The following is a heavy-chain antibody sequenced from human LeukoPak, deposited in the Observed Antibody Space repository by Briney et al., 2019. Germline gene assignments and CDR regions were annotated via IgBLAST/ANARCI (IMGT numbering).Heavy chain of an antibody. CDR1: GYTFTGYY. Sequence: ASVKVSCKASGYTFTGYYMHWVRQAPGQGLEWMGWINANSGGTNYAQKSQGRVTMTRDTSISTAYMELSRLRSDDTAVYYCARAVLLWFGELFDWFDSWGQGTLVTVSS. CDR2: INANSGGT. J-gene: IGHJ5*01. CDR3: ARAVLLWFGELFDWFDS. V-gene: IGHV1-2*02. D-gene: IGHD3-10*01.